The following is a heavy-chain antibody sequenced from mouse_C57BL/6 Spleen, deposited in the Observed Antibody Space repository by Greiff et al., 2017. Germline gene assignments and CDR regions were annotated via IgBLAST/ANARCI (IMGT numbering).Heavy chain of an antibody. J-gene: IGHJ2*01. CDR3: GRSGDVGY. Sequence: VQLQQSGPELVKPGASVKLSCKASGYTFTDYNMHWVKQSHGKSLEWIGYINPNNGGTSDNQKFKGKATLTVNNSSSTAYMELRRLTSEDSAVYYCGRSGDVGYWGQGTTLTVSS. D-gene: IGHD3-3*01. V-gene: IGHV1-22*01. CDR1: GYTFTDYN. CDR2: INPNNGGT.